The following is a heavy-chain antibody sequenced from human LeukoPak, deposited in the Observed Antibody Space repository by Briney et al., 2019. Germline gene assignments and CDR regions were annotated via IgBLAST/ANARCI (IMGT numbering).Heavy chain of an antibody. Sequence: SETLSLTCAVYGGSFSGYYWSWIRQPPGKGLEWIGEINHSGSTNYNPSLKSRVTISVDTSKNQFSLKLSSVTAADTAVYYCARDDGAYVWGSYRTHFDYWGQGTPVTVSS. D-gene: IGHD3-16*02. CDR3: ARDDGAYVWGSYRTHFDY. V-gene: IGHV4-34*01. CDR2: INHSGST. CDR1: GGSFSGYY. J-gene: IGHJ4*02.